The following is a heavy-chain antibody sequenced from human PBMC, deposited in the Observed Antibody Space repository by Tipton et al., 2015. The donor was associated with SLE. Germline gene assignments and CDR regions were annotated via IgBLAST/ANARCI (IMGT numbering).Heavy chain of an antibody. J-gene: IGHJ6*02. D-gene: IGHD3-22*01. CDR1: GFTFSSHW. V-gene: IGHV3-74*01. Sequence: SLRLSCTGSGFTFSSHWMYLVRQAPGKGLVWVSRISRDGSNTYYADSVEGRFTISRDNAKNTLYLQMHSLRVDDTAVYYCGRGVYSEGSVGMDVWGQGTTVTVSS. CDR3: GRGVYSEGSVGMDV. CDR2: ISRDGSNT.